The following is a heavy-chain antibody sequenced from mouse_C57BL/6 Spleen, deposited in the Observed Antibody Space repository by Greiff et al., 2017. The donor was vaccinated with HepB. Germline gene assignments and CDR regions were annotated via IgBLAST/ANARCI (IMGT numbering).Heavy chain of an antibody. CDR2: INYDGSST. J-gene: IGHJ4*01. V-gene: IGHV5-16*01. CDR1: GFTFSDYY. Sequence: EVMLVESEGGLVQPGSSMKLSCTASGFTFSDYYMAWVRQVPEKGLEWVANINYDGSSTYYLDSLKSRFIISRDNAKNILYLQMSSLKSEDTATYYCARGGSSYDYAMDYWGQGTSVTVSS. CDR3: ARGGSSYDYAMDY. D-gene: IGHD1-1*01.